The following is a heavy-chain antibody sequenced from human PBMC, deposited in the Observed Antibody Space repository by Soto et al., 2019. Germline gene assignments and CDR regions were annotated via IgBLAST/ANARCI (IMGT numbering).Heavy chain of an antibody. CDR1: GGSISSYY. Sequence: SETLSLTCTVSGGSISSYYWSWIRQPPGKGLEWIGYIYYSGSTGYNPSLKSRVTISLDTSKNQFSLKLSSVTAADTAVYYCAIGNDFGDYVFDYWGQGTLVTVSS. CDR2: IYYSGST. J-gene: IGHJ4*02. CDR3: AIGNDFGDYVFDY. V-gene: IGHV4-59*01. D-gene: IGHD4-17*01.